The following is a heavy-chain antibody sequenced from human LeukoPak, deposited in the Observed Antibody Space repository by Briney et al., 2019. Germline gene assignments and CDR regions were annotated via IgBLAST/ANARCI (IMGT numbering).Heavy chain of an antibody. J-gene: IGHJ4*02. CDR3: ARGYYDRSGSSNPFDS. Sequence: SETVCLTCAVYVGTFSGNHWSWIRHPPGKGLEWIGAINHSGSTNYNPSLNNRATISVDMSKNQFSLTLTSVTLADTAVYYCARGYYDRSGSSNPFDSWGQGTLVTVSA. V-gene: IGHV4-34*08. CDR1: VGTFSGNH. D-gene: IGHD3-22*01. CDR2: INHSGST.